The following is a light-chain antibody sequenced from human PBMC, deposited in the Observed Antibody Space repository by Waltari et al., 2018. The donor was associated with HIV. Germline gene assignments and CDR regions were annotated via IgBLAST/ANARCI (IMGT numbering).Light chain of an antibody. V-gene: IGKV3-11*01. CDR2: AAS. CDR1: QSVSIY. Sequence: EIVLTQSPATLSLSPWESATLSCRASQSVSIYLAWFQKKPGQAPRLLISAASKRATGIPARFSGSGSGTDFTLSISSLQPEDFAVYYCQVRSNWPLIIFSQGTRLEIK. CDR3: QVRSNWPLII. J-gene: IGKJ5*01.